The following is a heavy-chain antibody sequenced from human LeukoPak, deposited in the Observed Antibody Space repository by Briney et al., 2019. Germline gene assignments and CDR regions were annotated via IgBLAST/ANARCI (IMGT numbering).Heavy chain of an antibody. D-gene: IGHD3-16*01. CDR2: IYQSGST. CDR3: AQQSLRSPDY. CDR1: GYSISSCYY. J-gene: IGHJ4*02. V-gene: IGHV4-38-2*01. Sequence: KPSETLSLTCAVSGYSISSCYYWGWIRQPPGKGREGIGNIYQSGSTYYNPSPKSRVTISVDTSKNQFSLKLSSVPAADTAVYYCAQQSLRSPDYWGQGTLVTVSS.